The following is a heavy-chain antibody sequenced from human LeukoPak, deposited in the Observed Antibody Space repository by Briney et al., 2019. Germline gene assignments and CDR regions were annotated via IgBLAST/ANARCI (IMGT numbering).Heavy chain of an antibody. CDR2: ISAYNGNT. CDR3: AREVVFPDAFDI. V-gene: IGHV1-18*01. CDR1: GYTFTSYG. D-gene: IGHD3-22*01. J-gene: IGHJ3*02. Sequence: ASVKVSCKASGYTFTSYGISWVRQAPGQGLEWMGWISAYNGNTNYAQKLQGRVTMTTDTSTSTPYMELRSLRSDDTAVYYCAREVVFPDAFDIWGQGTMVTVSS.